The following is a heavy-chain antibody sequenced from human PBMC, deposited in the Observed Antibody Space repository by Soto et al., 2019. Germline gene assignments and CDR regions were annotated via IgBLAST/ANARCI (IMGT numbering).Heavy chain of an antibody. CDR3: ARDLGGDYVGGDY. V-gene: IGHV3-33*01. J-gene: IGHJ4*02. CDR2: IWYDGSNK. D-gene: IGHD4-17*01. CDR1: GFTFSSYG. Sequence: QVQLVESGGGVVQPGRSLRLSCAASGFTFSSYGMHWVRQAPGKGLEWVAVIWYDGSNKYYADSVKGRFTISRDNSKNTLYLQMNSLRAEDKAVYYCARDLGGDYVGGDYWGQGTLVTVSS.